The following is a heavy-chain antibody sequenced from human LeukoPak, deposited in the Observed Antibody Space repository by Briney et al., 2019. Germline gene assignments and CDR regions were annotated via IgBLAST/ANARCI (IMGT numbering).Heavy chain of an antibody. Sequence: SEALSLTCTVSGASISSGAYYWSWIRQHPGKGLECIGYIYYSGSTYYDPSLKSRVTISVDTSKNQFSLNLRSVTAADTAVYYCARDSSTWWFDYWGQGTLVTVSS. CDR2: IYYSGST. CDR1: GASISSGAYY. CDR3: ARDSSTWWFDY. V-gene: IGHV4-31*03. J-gene: IGHJ4*02. D-gene: IGHD6-13*01.